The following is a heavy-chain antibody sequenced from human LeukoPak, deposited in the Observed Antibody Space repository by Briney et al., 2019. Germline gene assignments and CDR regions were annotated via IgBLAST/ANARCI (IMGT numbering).Heavy chain of an antibody. V-gene: IGHV3-11*01. Sequence: GGSLRLSCVACGFSFSDYYMSWLRQAPGRGLEWISYISGSGSDLYYADSVKGRFTISRDNANNSLYLQMNSLRAEDTAVYYCARSIGYYYTMDVWGQGPTVTIS. CDR1: GFSFSDYY. CDR2: ISGSGSDL. CDR3: ARSIGYYYTMDV. J-gene: IGHJ6*02. D-gene: IGHD3-22*01.